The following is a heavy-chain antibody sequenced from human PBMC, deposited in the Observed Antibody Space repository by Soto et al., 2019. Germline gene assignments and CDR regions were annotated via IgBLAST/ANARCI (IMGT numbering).Heavy chain of an antibody. CDR3: ASRRGGTIWYFDL. J-gene: IGHJ2*01. CDR1: GGTFSSYA. CDR2: IIPSFGTA. Sequence: QVQLVQSGAEVKKPGSSVKVSCKASGGTFSSYAISWVRQAPGQGLEWMGGIIPSFGTANYAKKFQGSVTITADESTSTAYMELSSLSSEDTAVYYCASRRGGTIWYFDLWGRGTLVTDSS. V-gene: IGHV1-69*12. D-gene: IGHD2-15*01.